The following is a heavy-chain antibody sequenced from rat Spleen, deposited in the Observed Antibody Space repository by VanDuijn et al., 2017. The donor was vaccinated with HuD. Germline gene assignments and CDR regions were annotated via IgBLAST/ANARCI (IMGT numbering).Heavy chain of an antibody. CDR1: GFTFSNYG. CDR2: ISYDGNSI. CDR3: TRDTMVLG. D-gene: IGHD1-7*01. J-gene: IGHJ2*01. Sequence: EVQLVESGGGLVQPGRSLKVYCAASGFTFSNYGMAWVRQAPTKGLEWVASISYDGNSIYYRDSVKGRFTISRDNAENTVYLQMNSLRSEDTATYYCTRDTMVLGWGQGVMVTVSS. V-gene: IGHV5-29*01.